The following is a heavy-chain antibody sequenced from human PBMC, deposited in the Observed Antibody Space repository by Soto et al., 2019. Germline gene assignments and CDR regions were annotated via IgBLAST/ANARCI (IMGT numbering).Heavy chain of an antibody. CDR3: GRGDYANAFDI. J-gene: IGHJ3*02. V-gene: IGHV4-30-2*01. D-gene: IGHD4-17*01. Sequence: SETLSLTCAVSGGSISSGGYSWNWIRQPPGRGLEWIGNIYHSGSTYYNASLKSRVTISVDRSKNQFSLKLSSVTAADTAEYYCGRGDYANAFDIWGQGTMVT. CDR1: GGSISSGGYS. CDR2: IYHSGST.